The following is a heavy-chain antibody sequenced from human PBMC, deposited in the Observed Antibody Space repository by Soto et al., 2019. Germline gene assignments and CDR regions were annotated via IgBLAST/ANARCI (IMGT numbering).Heavy chain of an antibody. CDR3: ARDLQATVTTYAFDI. J-gene: IGHJ3*02. CDR1: GFTFSSYG. Sequence: QVQLVESGGGVVQPGRSLRLSCAASGFTFSSYGMHWVRQAPGKGLEWVAVIWYDGSNKYYADSVKGRFTISRDNSKNTLYLQRNSLRAEDTAVYYCARDLQATVTTYAFDIWGQGTMVTVSS. V-gene: IGHV3-33*01. CDR2: IWYDGSNK. D-gene: IGHD4-17*01.